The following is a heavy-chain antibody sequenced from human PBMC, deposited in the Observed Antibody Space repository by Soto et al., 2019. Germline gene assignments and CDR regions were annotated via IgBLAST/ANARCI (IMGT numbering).Heavy chain of an antibody. D-gene: IGHD6-19*01. CDR2: ISSSSSTI. CDR3: ARDRSSGCPFDI. J-gene: IGHJ3*02. Sequence: EVQLVESGGGLVQPGGSLRLSCAASGFTFSSYSMNWVRQAPGKGLEWVSYISSSSSTIYYADSVKGRFTIARDNAKNSLYLQINSLRAEDTAVYYCARDRSSGCPFDIWGQGTMVTVSS. V-gene: IGHV3-48*01. CDR1: GFTFSSYS.